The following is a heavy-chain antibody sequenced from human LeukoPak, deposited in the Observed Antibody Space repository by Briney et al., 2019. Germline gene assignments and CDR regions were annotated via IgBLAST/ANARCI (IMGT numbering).Heavy chain of an antibody. J-gene: IGHJ1*01. CDR2: IYYSGST. V-gene: IGHV4-59*01. CDR1: GGSISSYY. CDR3: ARLSPGYSSSRRYFQH. Sequence: SETLSLNCTVSGGSISSYYWSWIRQPPGKGLEWIGYIYYSGSTNYNPSLKSRVTISVDTSKNQFSLKLSSVTAADTAVYYCARLSPGYSSSRRYFQHWGQGTLVTVSS. D-gene: IGHD6-13*01.